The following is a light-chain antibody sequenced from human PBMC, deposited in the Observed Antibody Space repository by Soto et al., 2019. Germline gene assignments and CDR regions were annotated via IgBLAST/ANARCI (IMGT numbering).Light chain of an antibody. CDR1: PGISTW. CDR2: KAS. CDR3: QQYNSYSLT. J-gene: IGKJ4*01. Sequence: DSQMTQSPSTLSASVGDRITITCRASPGISTWLAWYQQKPGKAPKLLIYKASTLESGVPSRFSGSGSGTEFTLTISSLQPDDFATYYCQQYNSYSLTFGGGTKVDIK. V-gene: IGKV1-5*03.